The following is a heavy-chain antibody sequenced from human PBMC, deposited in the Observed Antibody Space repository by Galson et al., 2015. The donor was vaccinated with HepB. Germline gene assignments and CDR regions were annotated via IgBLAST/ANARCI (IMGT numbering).Heavy chain of an antibody. J-gene: IGHJ4*02. V-gene: IGHV3-33*08. D-gene: IGHD4-17*01. CDR3: ARDNGDYPFDY. CDR1: GFTFSSYG. Sequence: SLRLSCAASGFTFSSYGMHWVRQAPGKGLEWVAVIWYDGSNKYYADSVKGRFTISRDNSKNTLYLQMNSLRAEDTAVYYCARDNGDYPFDYWGQGTLVTVSS. CDR2: IWYDGSNK.